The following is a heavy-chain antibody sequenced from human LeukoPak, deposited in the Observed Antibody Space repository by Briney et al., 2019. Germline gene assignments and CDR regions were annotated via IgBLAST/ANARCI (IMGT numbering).Heavy chain of an antibody. J-gene: IGHJ4*02. CDR1: GGTFSSYA. D-gene: IGHD3-9*01. CDR3: ARGVLRYFDWLLRSLDY. V-gene: IGHV1-69*05. Sequence: SVKVSCKASGGTFSSYAISWVRQAPGQGLEWMGGVIPIFGTANYAQKFQGRVTITTDESTSTAYMELSSLRSEDTAVYYCARGVLRYFDWLLRSLDYWGQGTLVTVSS. CDR2: VIPIFGTA.